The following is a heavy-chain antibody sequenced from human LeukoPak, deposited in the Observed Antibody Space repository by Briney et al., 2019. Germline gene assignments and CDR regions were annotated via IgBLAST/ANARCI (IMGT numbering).Heavy chain of an antibody. Sequence: AAVKVSRKAFGYTFPSYGINGVGQAAGQGLEWMGWMNPNSGNTGNAQKFQGRVTMTRNTSISTAYMELSSPRSEDTAVYYCARGREGHYPGNYYSGMDVWGQGTTVTVSS. V-gene: IGHV1-8*01. D-gene: IGHD3-10*01. CDR3: ARGREGHYPGNYYSGMDV. CDR2: MNPNSGNT. CDR1: GYTFPSYG. J-gene: IGHJ6*02.